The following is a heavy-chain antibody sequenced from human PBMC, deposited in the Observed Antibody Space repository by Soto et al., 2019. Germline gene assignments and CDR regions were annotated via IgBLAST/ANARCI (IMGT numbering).Heavy chain of an antibody. J-gene: IGHJ4*02. V-gene: IGHV1-69*01. CDR2: IIPLFGTA. D-gene: IGHD2-21*01. CDR3: ATELGDNPASPFDS. Sequence: QVQLVQSGAEVKKPGSSVTVSCKASGVTFSSETISWVRQAPGQGREWVGGIIPLFGTANYAQKFQGRVTITADESTSTLYIELSSLRSDDTAVYYCATELGDNPASPFDSWGQGTLVTVSS. CDR1: GVTFSSET.